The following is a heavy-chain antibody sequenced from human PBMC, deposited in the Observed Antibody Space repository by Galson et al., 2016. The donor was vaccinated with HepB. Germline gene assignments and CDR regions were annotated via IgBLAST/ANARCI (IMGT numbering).Heavy chain of an antibody. CDR3: PRDCFGRLWCGYYYYGMDV. Sequence: SLRLSCAASGFTFSNYAMHWVRQAPGKGLEWVAVISHDGSNKYYADSVKGRFTISRDNSKNTLYLQMNSLRAEDTAVYYCPRDCFGRLWCGYYYYGMDVWGQGTTVTVSS. V-gene: IGHV3-30-3*01. D-gene: IGHD4/OR15-4a*01. CDR2: ISHDGSNK. CDR1: GFTFSNYA. J-gene: IGHJ6*02.